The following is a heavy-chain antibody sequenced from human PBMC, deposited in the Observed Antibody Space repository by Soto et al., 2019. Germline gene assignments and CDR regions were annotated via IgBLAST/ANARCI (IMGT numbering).Heavy chain of an antibody. CDR3: AKEYDYSNYDAFDI. J-gene: IGHJ3*02. V-gene: IGHV3-30*18. CDR2: ITDGGSNK. Sequence: PGGSLILSCAGSGFTFSSYGLHWVRQATGKGLEWVAVITDGGSNKYYADSVKGRFTISRDNSKNTLYLQMNSLRAEDTAVYYCAKEYDYSNYDAFDIWGQGTMVTVSS. CDR1: GFTFSSYG. D-gene: IGHD4-4*01.